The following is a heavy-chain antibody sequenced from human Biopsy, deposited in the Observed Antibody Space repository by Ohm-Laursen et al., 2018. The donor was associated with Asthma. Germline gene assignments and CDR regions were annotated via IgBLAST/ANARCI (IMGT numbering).Heavy chain of an antibody. J-gene: IGHJ4*02. V-gene: IGHV3-30*18. CDR2: ISFDGTNR. CDR1: GFSFSNYG. CDR3: AKEVFPGWELRRGPEN. Sequence: SLRLSCAASGFSFSNYGMHWVRQAPGKGLDWVAVISFDGTNRNYTDSVKGRFTISRDNSRNTLHLEMNSLRAEDTAVYFCAKEVFPGWELRRGPENWGQGTLVTVSS. D-gene: IGHD1-26*01.